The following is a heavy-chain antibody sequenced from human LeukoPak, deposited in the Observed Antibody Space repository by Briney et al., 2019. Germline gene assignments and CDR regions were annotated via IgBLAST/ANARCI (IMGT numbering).Heavy chain of an antibody. D-gene: IGHD4-17*01. J-gene: IGHJ4*02. V-gene: IGHV3-48*03. Sequence: GGSLRLSCAASGFTFSSYEMNWVRQAPGKGLEWVSYISSSGSTIYYADSVKGRFTISRDNAKNSLYLQMNSLRAEDTAVYYCARDPHSTGLAYYFDYWGQGTLVTVSS. CDR1: GFTFSSYE. CDR2: ISSSGSTI. CDR3: ARDPHSTGLAYYFDY.